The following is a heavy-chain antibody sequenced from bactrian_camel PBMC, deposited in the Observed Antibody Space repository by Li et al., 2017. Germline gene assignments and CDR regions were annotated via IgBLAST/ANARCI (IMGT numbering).Heavy chain of an antibody. CDR1: GHTDSIDSLIT. CDR3: AADEELVARCPEVLSY. Sequence: HVQLVESGGDSVQAGGTLRLSCVASGHTDSIDSLITMGWLRQAPGKERGGVAAIYTGGGNTYYADSVKGRFTISQDNTKNTVYLQMNSLKPEDTAMYYCAADEELVARCPEVLSYWGQGTQVTV. D-gene: IGHD2*01. V-gene: IGHV3S54*01. CDR2: IYTGGGNT. J-gene: IGHJ4*01.